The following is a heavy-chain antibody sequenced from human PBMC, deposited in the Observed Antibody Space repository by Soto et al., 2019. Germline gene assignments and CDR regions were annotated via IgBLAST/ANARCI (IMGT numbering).Heavy chain of an antibody. J-gene: IGHJ4*02. Sequence: QVQLVESGGGVVQPGRSLRLSCAASGFTFSSYGMHWVRQAPGKGLEWVAVISYDGSNKYYADSVKGRFTISRDNSKNTLYLQMNSLRAEDTAVYYCAKDEIGHCGGDCLFDYWGQGTLVTVSS. CDR2: ISYDGSNK. D-gene: IGHD2-21*02. CDR3: AKDEIGHCGGDCLFDY. CDR1: GFTFSSYG. V-gene: IGHV3-30*18.